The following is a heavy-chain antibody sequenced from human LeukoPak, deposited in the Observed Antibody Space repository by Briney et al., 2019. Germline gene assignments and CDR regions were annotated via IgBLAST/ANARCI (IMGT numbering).Heavy chain of an antibody. CDR3: ARAYPPLRTAAAGDQ. Sequence: PGGSLRLSCTASGFTFSDCDMSWVRQAPGKGLEWVSSISYRSSPIYYADSVKGRFTISRDNAKNSLYLRMDSLRAGDTAVYYCARAYPPLRTAAAGDQWGQGTLVTVSS. CDR2: ISYRSSPI. V-gene: IGHV3-21*01. CDR1: GFTFSDCD. D-gene: IGHD6-13*01. J-gene: IGHJ4*02.